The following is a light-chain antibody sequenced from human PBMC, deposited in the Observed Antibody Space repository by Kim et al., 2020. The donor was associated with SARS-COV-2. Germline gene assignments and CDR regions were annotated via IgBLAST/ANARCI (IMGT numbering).Light chain of an antibody. CDR3: QQQKNWPPPPT. CDR1: QSVSTN. CDR2: GAS. Sequence: EIVMTQSPATLSVSPGDRATLSCRASQSVSTNLAWYQQKPGQAPRLLIFGASTRATGVPPRFSGSGTGTEFTLTISSLQSEDFAAYYCQQQKNWPPPPTFGGGTKVDIK. V-gene: IGKV3-15*01. J-gene: IGKJ4*01.